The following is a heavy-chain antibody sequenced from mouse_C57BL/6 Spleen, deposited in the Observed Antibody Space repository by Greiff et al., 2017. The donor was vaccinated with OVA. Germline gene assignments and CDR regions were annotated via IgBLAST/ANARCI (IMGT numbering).Heavy chain of an antibody. V-gene: IGHV1-15*01. Sequence: VKLQESGAELVRPGASVTLSCKASGYTFTDYEMHWVKQTPVHGLEWIGAIDPETGGTAYNQKFKGKAILTADKSSSTAYMELRSLTSEDSAVYYCTREAYDHYYAMDYLGQGTSVTVSS. D-gene: IGHD2-3*01. CDR2: IDPETGGT. CDR3: TREAYDHYYAMDY. J-gene: IGHJ4*01. CDR1: GYTFTDYE.